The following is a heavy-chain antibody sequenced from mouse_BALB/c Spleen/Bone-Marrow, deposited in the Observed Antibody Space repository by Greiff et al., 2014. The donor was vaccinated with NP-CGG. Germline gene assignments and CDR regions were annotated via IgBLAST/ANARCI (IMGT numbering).Heavy chain of an antibody. CDR3: ARALGDGYYYAMDY. D-gene: IGHD2-3*01. Sequence: VQLQQSGAELVKPGAPVKLSCKASGYTFTSYWMNWVKQRPGRGLEWIGRIDPSDSETHYNQKFKDKATLTVDKSSSTACIQLSSLTSEDSAVYYCARALGDGYYYAMDYWGQETSVTVSS. CDR1: GYTFTSYW. CDR2: IDPSDSET. V-gene: IGHV1-74*01. J-gene: IGHJ4*01.